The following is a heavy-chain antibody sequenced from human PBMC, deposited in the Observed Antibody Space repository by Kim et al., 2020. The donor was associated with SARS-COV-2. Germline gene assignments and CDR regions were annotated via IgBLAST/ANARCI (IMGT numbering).Heavy chain of an antibody. CDR1: GYTFTSYG. CDR2: ISAYNGNT. D-gene: IGHD3-22*01. CDR3: ARGSLYYYDSSGSEW. J-gene: IGHJ4*02. Sequence: ASVKVSCKASGYTFTSYGISWVRQAPGQGLEWMGWISAYNGNTNYAQKLQGRVTMTTDTSTSTAYMELRSLRSDDTAVYYCARGSLYYYDSSGSEWWGQGTLVTVSS. V-gene: IGHV1-18*04.